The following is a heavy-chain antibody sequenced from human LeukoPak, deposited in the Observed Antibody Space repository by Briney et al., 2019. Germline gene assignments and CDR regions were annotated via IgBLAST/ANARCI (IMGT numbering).Heavy chain of an antibody. D-gene: IGHD2-2*01. CDR3: AGRGSSTSWAFDL. Sequence: SETLSLTCTVSDDSISTYYWSWIRQPAGKGLEWIGQIHTSGSPIYDPSLKSRVAMSVDTSKNHFSLKLNSVTAADTAVYYCAGRGSSTSWAFDLWGQGTLVTVSS. J-gene: IGHJ4*02. CDR1: DDSISTYY. V-gene: IGHV4-4*07. CDR2: IHTSGSP.